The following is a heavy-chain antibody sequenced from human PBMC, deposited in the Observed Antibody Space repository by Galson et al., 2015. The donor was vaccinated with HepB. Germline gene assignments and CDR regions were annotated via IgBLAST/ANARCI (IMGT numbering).Heavy chain of an antibody. CDR1: GFTFSSYS. D-gene: IGHD3-10*01. Sequence: SLRLSCAASGFTFSSYSMNWVRQAPGKGLEWVSYISSSSSTIYYADSVKGRFTISRDNAKNSLYLQMNSLRAEDTAVYYCARGMVRGVQYWYFDLWGRGTLVTVSS. J-gene: IGHJ2*01. CDR2: ISSSSSTI. CDR3: ARGMVRGVQYWYFDL. V-gene: IGHV3-48*04.